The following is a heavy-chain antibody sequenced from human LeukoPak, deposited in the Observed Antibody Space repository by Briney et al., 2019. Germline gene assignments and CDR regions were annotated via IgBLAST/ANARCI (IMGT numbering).Heavy chain of an antibody. D-gene: IGHD6-13*01. CDR2: IYYSGST. CDR1: GGSISSGDYY. Sequence: SETLSLTCTVSGGSISSGDYYWSWIRQPPGKGLEWIGYIYYSGSTYYNPSLKSRVTISVDTSKNQFSLKLSSVTAAGTAVYYCARGKIAAAQRGPPGFDYWGQGTLVTVSS. J-gene: IGHJ4*02. V-gene: IGHV4-30-4*01. CDR3: ARGKIAAAQRGPPGFDY.